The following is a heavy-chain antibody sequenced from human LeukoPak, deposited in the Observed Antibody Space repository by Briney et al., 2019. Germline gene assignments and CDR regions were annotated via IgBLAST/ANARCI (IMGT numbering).Heavy chain of an antibody. CDR1: GYTFTSYY. CDR2: FNPSGGST. CDR3: RVCSSTSCLDY. D-gene: IGHD2-2*01. J-gene: IGHJ4*02. V-gene: IGHV1-46*01. Sequence: ASVKVSCKASGYTFTSYYMHWVRQAPGQGLEWMGIFNPSGGSTSYAQKFQGRVTMTRDTSTSTVYMELSSLRSEDPAVYYCRVCSSTSCLDYWGQGTLVTVSS.